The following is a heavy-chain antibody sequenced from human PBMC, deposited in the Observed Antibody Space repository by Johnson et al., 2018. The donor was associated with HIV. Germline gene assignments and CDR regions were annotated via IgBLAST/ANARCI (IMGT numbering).Heavy chain of an antibody. D-gene: IGHD3-22*01. CDR2: INWNGGTP. CDR1: GFTFDEYD. Sequence: VQLVESGGGVARPGGSLRLSCETSGFTFDEYDMSWVRQGPGKGLEWVSGINWNGGTPGYAGSVKGRFPISRDNAKNSLYLEMNSLRAEDTALYYCARATYYYDTSGYLTRPRAFDIWGQGTMVTVSS. V-gene: IGHV3-20*04. J-gene: IGHJ3*02. CDR3: ARATYYYDTSGYLTRPRAFDI.